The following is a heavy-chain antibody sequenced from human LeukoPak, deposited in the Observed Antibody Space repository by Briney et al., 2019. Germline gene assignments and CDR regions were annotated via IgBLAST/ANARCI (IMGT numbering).Heavy chain of an antibody. D-gene: IGHD3-10*01. J-gene: IGHJ4*02. CDR2: LSSSSSYI. Sequence: GGSLRLSCAASGFTFSSYSMNWVRQAPGKGLEWVSSLSSSSSYIYYADSVKGRFTISRDNAKNSLFLQINSLRAEDTAAYYCARVGFGSGSYYTDWGQGTLVTVSS. CDR3: ARVGFGSGSYYTD. CDR1: GFTFSSYS. V-gene: IGHV3-21*01.